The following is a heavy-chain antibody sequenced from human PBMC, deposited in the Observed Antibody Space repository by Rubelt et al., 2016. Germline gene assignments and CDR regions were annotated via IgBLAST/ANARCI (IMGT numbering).Heavy chain of an antibody. CDR3: TTDSARFWFDP. CDR2: IKSKTDVGTT. Sequence: EVQLLESGGGLVQPGGSLRLSCAASGFTFSNAWMSWVRQAPGKGLEWVGSIKSKTDVGTTDYAEPVKGRFTISREDLKITLYRQMNSLKTEDTAVYYCTTDSARFWFDPWGQGTLVTVSS. CDR1: GFTFSNAW. J-gene: IGHJ5*02. V-gene: IGHV3-15*01. D-gene: IGHD3-10*01.